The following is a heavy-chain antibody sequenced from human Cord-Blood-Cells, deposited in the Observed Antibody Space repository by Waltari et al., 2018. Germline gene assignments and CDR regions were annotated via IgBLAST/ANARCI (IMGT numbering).Heavy chain of an antibody. Sequence: QLQLQESGPGLVKPSETLSLTCTVSGGSISSSSYYWGWIRQPPGKGLGGIGSIYYSGSTYYNPSLTCRVTISVDTSKNQFSLKLSSVTAADTAVYYCARLGELELPFDYWGQGTLVTVSS. CDR3: ARLGELELPFDY. CDR2: IYYSGST. V-gene: IGHV4-39*01. CDR1: GGSISSSSYY. D-gene: IGHD1-7*01. J-gene: IGHJ4*02.